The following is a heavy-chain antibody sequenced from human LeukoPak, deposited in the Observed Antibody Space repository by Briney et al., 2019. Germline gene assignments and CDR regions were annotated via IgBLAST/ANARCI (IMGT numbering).Heavy chain of an antibody. D-gene: IGHD7-27*01. Sequence: SETLSLTCSVYGGSFSDYYWGWLRQPPGKGLEWIGEINHSGSTNYNPSLKSRVTISVDTSKNQFSLKLSSVTVADTAVYYCARGWAPDYWGQGTLVTVSS. J-gene: IGHJ4*02. CDR1: GGSFSDYY. CDR3: ARGWAPDY. CDR2: INHSGST. V-gene: IGHV4-34*01.